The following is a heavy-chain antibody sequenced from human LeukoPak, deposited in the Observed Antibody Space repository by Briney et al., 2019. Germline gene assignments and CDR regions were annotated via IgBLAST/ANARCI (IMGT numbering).Heavy chain of an antibody. Sequence: SETLSLTCTVSGGSISSSSYYWGWIRQPPGKGLEWIGSIYYSGSTYYNPSLKSRVTISVDTSKNQFSLKLSSVTAADTAVYYCARDTHFYHSNDYHYWGQGTLVTVSS. CDR1: GGSISSSSYY. CDR3: ARDTHFYHSNDYHY. CDR2: IYYSGST. D-gene: IGHD3-22*01. V-gene: IGHV4-39*02. J-gene: IGHJ4*02.